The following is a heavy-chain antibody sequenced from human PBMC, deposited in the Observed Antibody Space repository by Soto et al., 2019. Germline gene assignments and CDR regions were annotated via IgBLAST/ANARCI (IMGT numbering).Heavy chain of an antibody. CDR3: AREGWPLLQTGMDV. J-gene: IGHJ6*02. D-gene: IGHD2-15*01. CDR2: ISSSNRTI. Sequence: GGSLRLSCAASGFTFRSYSMSWVRQAPGKGLEWVSYISSSNRTINYADSVKGRFIISRDNAKNSLYLQMHSLRDEDTAVYYCAREGWPLLQTGMDVWGQGTTVTVSS. V-gene: IGHV3-48*02. CDR1: GFTFRSYS.